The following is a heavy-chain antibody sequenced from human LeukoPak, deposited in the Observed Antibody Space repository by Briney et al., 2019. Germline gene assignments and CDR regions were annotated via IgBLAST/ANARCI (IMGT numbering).Heavy chain of an antibody. J-gene: IGHJ4*01. V-gene: IGHV3-64D*06. CDR1: GFTFSNHF. D-gene: IGHD3-9*01. CDR3: VKDLTGTWSFDY. CDR2: IGPNGAST. Sequence: GGSLRLSCSTSGFTFSNHFMHWVRQAPGKGLEYVSSIGPNGASTLYADSVKGRFTISRDNSKNALYLQLTSLRLEDTALYYCVKDLTGTWSFDYWGQEPWSPSPQ.